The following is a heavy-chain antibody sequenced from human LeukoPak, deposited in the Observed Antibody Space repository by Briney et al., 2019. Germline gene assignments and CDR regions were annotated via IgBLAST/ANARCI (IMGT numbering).Heavy chain of an antibody. CDR2: IKQGGREK. CDR1: GFTFSSYW. D-gene: IGHD3-3*01. CDR3: ARDIQYSDFWSGYYISDY. V-gene: IGHV3-7*01. Sequence: GGSLRLSCAASGFTFSSYWMRGVRQARGKGGEGVANIKQGGREKYYVDSVKGRFTISRDNAKNSLYLQMNSLRAEDTAVYYCARDIQYSDFWSGYYISDYWGQGTLVTVSS. J-gene: IGHJ4*02.